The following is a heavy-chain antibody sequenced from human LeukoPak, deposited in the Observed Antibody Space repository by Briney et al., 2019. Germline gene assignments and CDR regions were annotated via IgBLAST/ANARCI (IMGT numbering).Heavy chain of an antibody. CDR2: ISAYNGNT. D-gene: IGHD3-22*01. J-gene: IGHJ3*02. CDR1: GYTFTSYG. CDR3: ARDGYYYDSSGYYRPDAFDI. Sequence: ASVKVSCKASGYTFTSYGISWVRQAPGQGLEWMGWISAYNGNTNYAQKLKGRVTMTTDTSTSTAYMELRSLRSDDTAVYYCARDGYYYDSSGYYRPDAFDIWGQGTMVTVSS. V-gene: IGHV1-18*01.